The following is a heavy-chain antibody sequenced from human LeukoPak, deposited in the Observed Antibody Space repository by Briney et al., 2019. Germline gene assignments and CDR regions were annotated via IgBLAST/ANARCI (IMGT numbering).Heavy chain of an antibody. D-gene: IGHD3-10*01. CDR3: AKDPHPVGESQYYFDY. Sequence: PGGSLRLSCAASGFTFSSYAMSWVRQAPGKGLEWVSAISGSGGSTYYADSVKGRFTISRDNSKNTLYLQMNSLRAEDTAVYYCAKDPHPVGESQYYFDYWGQGTLVIVSS. CDR2: ISGSGGST. J-gene: IGHJ4*02. CDR1: GFTFSSYA. V-gene: IGHV3-23*01.